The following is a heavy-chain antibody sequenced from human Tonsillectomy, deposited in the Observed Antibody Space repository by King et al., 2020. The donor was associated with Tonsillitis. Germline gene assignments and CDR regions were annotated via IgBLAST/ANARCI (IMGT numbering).Heavy chain of an antibody. CDR1: GFTFSDDW. V-gene: IGHV3-7*01. CDR3: ARGHYGP. D-gene: IGHD4-17*01. J-gene: IGHJ4*02. CDR2: IRRDGGEK. Sequence: DVQQVESGGSLVQPGGSLRISCAASGFTFSDDWMNWVRQAPGKGLEWVANIRRDGGEKNYVDSVKGRFTISRDNAKNSLYLQMNSLRAEDTAIYYCARGHYGPWGQGTLVTVSS.